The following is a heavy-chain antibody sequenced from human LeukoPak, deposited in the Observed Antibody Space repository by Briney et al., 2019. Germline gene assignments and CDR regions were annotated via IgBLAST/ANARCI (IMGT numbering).Heavy chain of an antibody. D-gene: IGHD2-2*02. CDR2: IIPIFGRA. Sequence: GASVTLSCKASGGTFSSYAISWVRQAPGQGLEWMGGIIPIFGRANYAQKFQGRVTITADESTSTAYMELSSLRSEDTAVYYCASHRYCSSTSCYRNFDYWGQGTLVTVSS. J-gene: IGHJ4*02. CDR3: ASHRYCSSTSCYRNFDY. V-gene: IGHV1-69*13. CDR1: GGTFSSYA.